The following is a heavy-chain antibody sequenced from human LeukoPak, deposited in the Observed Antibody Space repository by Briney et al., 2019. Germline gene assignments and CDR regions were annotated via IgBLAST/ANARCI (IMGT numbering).Heavy chain of an antibody. Sequence: GGSLRLSCEASEFSFTNYWMYWVRQAPGKGLEWVAVISYDGSNKYYADSVKGRFTISRDNSKNTLYLQMNSLRAEDTAVYYCAKDRHLMTTATTGDYWGQGTLVTVSS. V-gene: IGHV3-30*18. J-gene: IGHJ4*02. CDR1: EFSFTNYW. D-gene: IGHD4-17*01. CDR3: AKDRHLMTTATTGDY. CDR2: ISYDGSNK.